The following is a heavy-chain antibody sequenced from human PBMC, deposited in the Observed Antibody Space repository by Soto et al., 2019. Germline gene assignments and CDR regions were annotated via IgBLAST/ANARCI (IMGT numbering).Heavy chain of an antibody. CDR2: ISGSGGST. V-gene: IGHV3-23*01. Sequence: VGSLRLSCAASGFTFSSYAMSWVRQAPGKGLEWVSAISGSGGSTYYADSVKGRFAISRDNSKNTLYLQMNSLRAEDTAVYYCAKGELGYCSSTSCYTYYYYGMDVWGQGTTVTVSS. CDR1: GFTFSSYA. J-gene: IGHJ6*02. D-gene: IGHD2-2*02. CDR3: AKGELGYCSSTSCYTYYYYGMDV.